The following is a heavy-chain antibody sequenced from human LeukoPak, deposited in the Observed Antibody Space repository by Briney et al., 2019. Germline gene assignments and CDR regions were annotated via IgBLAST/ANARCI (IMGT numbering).Heavy chain of an antibody. J-gene: IGHJ4*02. CDR2: IYYSGST. CDR1: GGSISNYY. Sequence: SETLSLTCTVSGGSISNYYWSWTRQPPGKGLEWIGYIYYSGSTNYNPSLKSRVTMSVDTSKNQFSLKLSSVTAADTAVYYCARRDSNGYYGYWGQGTLVTVSS. CDR3: ARRDSNGYYGY. V-gene: IGHV4-59*01. D-gene: IGHD3-22*01.